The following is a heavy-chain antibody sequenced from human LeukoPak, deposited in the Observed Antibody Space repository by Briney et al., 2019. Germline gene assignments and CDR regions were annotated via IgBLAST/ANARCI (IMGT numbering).Heavy chain of an antibody. CDR3: ARGPAATPVYFDY. CDR1: GFTFSDYY. V-gene: IGHV3-11*04. Sequence: GGSLRLSCAAPGFTFSDYYMSWIRQAPGKGLEWVSYISSSGSTIYYADSVKGRFTISRDNAKNSLYLQMNSLRAEDTAVYYCARGPAATPVYFDYWGQGTLVTVSS. CDR2: ISSSGSTI. J-gene: IGHJ4*02. D-gene: IGHD2-2*01.